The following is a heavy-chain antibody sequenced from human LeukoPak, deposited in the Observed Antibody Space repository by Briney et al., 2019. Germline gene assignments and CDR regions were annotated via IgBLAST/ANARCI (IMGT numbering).Heavy chain of an antibody. D-gene: IGHD3-22*01. V-gene: IGHV3-23*01. CDR1: GFTFSSYA. Sequence: GGSLRLSCAASGFTFSSYAMSWVRQAPGKGLEWVSAISGSGGSTYYADSVKGRFTISRDNSKNTLYLQMNSLRAEDTAVYYCAKDWDSSGYYRGYFDYWGQGTLVAVSS. CDR2: ISGSGGST. CDR3: AKDWDSSGYYRGYFDY. J-gene: IGHJ4*02.